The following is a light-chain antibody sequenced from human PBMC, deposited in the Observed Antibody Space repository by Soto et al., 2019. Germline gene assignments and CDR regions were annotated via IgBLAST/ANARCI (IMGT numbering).Light chain of an antibody. CDR2: DVS. CDR1: SSDVGGYKY. Sequence: QSALTQPASVSGSPGQSITISCTGTSSDVGGYKYVSWYQPHPAKAPKLMIYDVSNRPSGVSNRFSGSKSGNTASLTISGLQAEDEADYYCSSYTSSSTLEVFGTGTKVTVL. CDR3: SSYTSSSTLEV. J-gene: IGLJ1*01. V-gene: IGLV2-14*01.